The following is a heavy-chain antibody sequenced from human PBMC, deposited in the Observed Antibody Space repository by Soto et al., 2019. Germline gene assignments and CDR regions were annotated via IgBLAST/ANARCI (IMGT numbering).Heavy chain of an antibody. CDR2: INAGNGNT. CDR1: GYTFTSYA. D-gene: IGHD3-3*01. J-gene: IGHJ6*02. V-gene: IGHV1-3*01. Sequence: GASGKVCCKASGYTFTSYAMHWVRQAPGQRLEWMGWINAGNGNTKYSQKFQGRVTITRDTSASTAYMELSSLRSEDTAVYYCAREERYDFWSGFGSNNYYYGMDVWGQGTTVTVSS. CDR3: AREERYDFWSGFGSNNYYYGMDV.